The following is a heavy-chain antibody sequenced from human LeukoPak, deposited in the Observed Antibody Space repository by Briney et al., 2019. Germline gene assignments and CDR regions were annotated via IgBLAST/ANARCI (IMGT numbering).Heavy chain of an antibody. J-gene: IGHJ4*02. CDR2: IYTSGST. V-gene: IGHV4-4*07. CDR3: ARDPSSGWSGSFDY. D-gene: IGHD6-19*01. CDR1: GGSISSYY. Sequence: SETLSLTCTVSGGSISSYYWXXIRQPAXXXXXXXXRIYTSGSTNYNPSLKSRVTMSVDTSKNQFSLKLSSVTAADTAMYYCARDPSSGWSGSFDYWGQGTLVTVSS.